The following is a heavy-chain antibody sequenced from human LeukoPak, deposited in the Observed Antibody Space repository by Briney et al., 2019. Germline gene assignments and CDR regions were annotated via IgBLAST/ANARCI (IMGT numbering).Heavy chain of an antibody. V-gene: IGHV4-39*07. D-gene: IGHD2-15*01. Sequence: SETLSLTCTVSGGSISSSSYYWGWIRQPPGKGLDWIGSIYYSGSTYYNPSLKSRVTISVDTSKNQFSLKLSSVTAADTAVYYCASVLVGSLPYYWGQGTLVTVSS. CDR2: IYYSGST. CDR3: ASVLVGSLPYY. J-gene: IGHJ4*02. CDR1: GGSISSSSYY.